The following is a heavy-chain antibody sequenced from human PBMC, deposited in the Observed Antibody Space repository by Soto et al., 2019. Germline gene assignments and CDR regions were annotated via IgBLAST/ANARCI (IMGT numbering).Heavy chain of an antibody. CDR1: GYTFTRYD. V-gene: IGHV1-8*01. J-gene: IGHJ4*02. Sequence: DSLKVSCKASGYTFTRYDINWVRHATGQGLEWMGWMNPNSGNTGYAQKLQGRVTMNRNTSISTAYMELSSLRPEDTAGYYCAREDNWNAWLVLVYWGQG. D-gene: IGHD1-20*01. CDR3: AREDNWNAWLVLVY. CDR2: MNPNSGNT.